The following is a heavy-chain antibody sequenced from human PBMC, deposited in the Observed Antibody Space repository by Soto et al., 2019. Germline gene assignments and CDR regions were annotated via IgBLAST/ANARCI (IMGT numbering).Heavy chain of an antibody. Sequence: EVQLVESGGGLVQPGRSLRLSCAASGFTFDDYAMHWVRQAPGKGLEWVSGISWNSGSIGYADSVKGRFTISRDNAKNSLYLQMNSLRAEDTALYYCAKDFERVVAATFDYWGQGTLVTVSS. CDR2: ISWNSGSI. V-gene: IGHV3-9*01. D-gene: IGHD2-15*01. J-gene: IGHJ4*02. CDR1: GFTFDDYA. CDR3: AKDFERVVAATFDY.